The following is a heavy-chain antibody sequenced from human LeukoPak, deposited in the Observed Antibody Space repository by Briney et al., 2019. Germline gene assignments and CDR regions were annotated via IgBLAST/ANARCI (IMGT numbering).Heavy chain of an antibody. J-gene: IGHJ4*02. Sequence: GGSLRLSCAASGFTFSDYVMGWVRQAPGKGLEWVSGISESGDRTYYADSVKGRFTISRDNSKNTLYLQMNSLRAEDTAVYYCARSYDFWSGYYPGYWGQGTLVTVSS. D-gene: IGHD3-3*01. V-gene: IGHV3-23*01. CDR2: ISESGDRT. CDR1: GFTFSDYV. CDR3: ARSYDFWSGYYPGY.